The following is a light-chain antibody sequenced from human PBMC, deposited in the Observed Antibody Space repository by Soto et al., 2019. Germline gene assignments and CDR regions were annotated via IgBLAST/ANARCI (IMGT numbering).Light chain of an antibody. J-gene: IGLJ1*01. CDR1: SSNIGAGYE. Sequence: QSVLTQPPSVSGAPGQRVTISCSGSSSNIGAGYEVHWYQQLPGAAPKLLIYGNSNRPSGVPDRFSGSKSGTSASLAITGLQAEDEADYYCQSYDSSLSGYVFGTATNFTVL. CDR3: QSYDSSLSGYV. V-gene: IGLV1-40*01. CDR2: GNS.